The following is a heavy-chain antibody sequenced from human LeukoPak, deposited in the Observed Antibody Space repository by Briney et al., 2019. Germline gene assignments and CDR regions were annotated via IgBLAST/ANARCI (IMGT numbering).Heavy chain of an antibody. Sequence: ASVKVSCKASGYTFTGYYMHWVRQAPGQGLEWMGWINPNSGGTNYAQKFQGRVTMTRDTSIRTAYMELSRLRSDDTAVYYCARDRLVVPAATNWFDPWGQGTLVTVSS. V-gene: IGHV1-2*02. J-gene: IGHJ5*02. CDR1: GYTFTGYY. CDR2: INPNSGGT. CDR3: ARDRLVVPAATNWFDP. D-gene: IGHD2-2*01.